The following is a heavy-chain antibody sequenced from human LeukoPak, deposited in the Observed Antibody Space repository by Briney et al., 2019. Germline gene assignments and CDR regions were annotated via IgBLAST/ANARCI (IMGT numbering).Heavy chain of an antibody. CDR3: AKVMKGSERLTMVRGVIIKTAGLYYMDV. CDR2: ISASGGST. V-gene: IGHV3-23*01. Sequence: PGGSLRLSCAASGFTLSSYAMSWVRQAPGKGLEWVASISASGGSTNYVDSVKGRFTISRDNSKNTVYLQMNSLRAEDTAVYYCAKVMKGSERLTMVRGVIIKTAGLYYMDVWGKGTTVTVSS. D-gene: IGHD3-10*01. CDR1: GFTLSSYA. J-gene: IGHJ6*03.